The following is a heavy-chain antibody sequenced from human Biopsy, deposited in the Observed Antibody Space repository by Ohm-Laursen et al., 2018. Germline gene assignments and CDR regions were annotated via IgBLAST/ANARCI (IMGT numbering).Heavy chain of an antibody. CDR2: IKKKSNNDAT. V-gene: IGHV3-73*01. CDR3: TRSAGYGYDY. J-gene: IGHJ4*02. CDR1: GFNLSAFA. Sequence: PRLSCAASGFNLSAFALHWVRQASGRGLEWVGRIKKKSNNDATAYAESMKGRFSIFRDDSKSTSFLQMNSLKIEDTAVYFCTRSAGYGYDYWGQGILVTVSS. D-gene: IGHD5-12*01.